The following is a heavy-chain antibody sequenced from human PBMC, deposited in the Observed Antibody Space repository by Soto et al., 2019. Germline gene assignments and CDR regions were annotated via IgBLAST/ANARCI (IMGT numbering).Heavy chain of an antibody. CDR3: ARDSPSNSSFGY. Sequence: SVKGSCKASGYTFTGYYMHWVRQAPGQGLEWMGWINPNSGGTNYAQKFQGRVTMTRDTSISTAYMELSRLRSDDTAVYYCARDSPSNSSFGYWGQGTLVTVSS. D-gene: IGHD6-6*01. V-gene: IGHV1-2*02. J-gene: IGHJ4*02. CDR1: GYTFTGYY. CDR2: INPNSGGT.